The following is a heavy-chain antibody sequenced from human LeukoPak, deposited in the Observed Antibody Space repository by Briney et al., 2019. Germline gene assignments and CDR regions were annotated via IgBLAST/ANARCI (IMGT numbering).Heavy chain of an antibody. CDR3: AGRPKPGIAVAVTDY. V-gene: IGHV1-46*01. Sequence: ASVKVSCKASGYTFTSYYMHWVRQAPGQGPEWMGIINPSGGSTSYAQEFQGRVTMTRDTSTSTVYMELSSPRSEDTAVYYCAGRPKPGIAVAVTDYWGQGTLVTVSS. D-gene: IGHD6-19*01. CDR2: INPSGGST. CDR1: GYTFTSYY. J-gene: IGHJ4*02.